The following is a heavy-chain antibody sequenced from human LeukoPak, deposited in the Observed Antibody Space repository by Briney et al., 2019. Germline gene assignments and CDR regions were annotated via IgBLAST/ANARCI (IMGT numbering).Heavy chain of an antibody. V-gene: IGHV4-59*08. CDR3: ARHVLWNYYDSSGPYAFDI. CDR2: IYYSGST. Sequence: SETLSLTCTVSGGSISSYHWSWIRQPPGKGLEWIGYIYYSGSTNYNPSLKSRVTISVDTSKNQFSLKLSSVTAADTAVYYCARHVLWNYYDSSGPYAFDIWGQGTMVTVSS. J-gene: IGHJ3*02. D-gene: IGHD3-22*01. CDR1: GGSISSYH.